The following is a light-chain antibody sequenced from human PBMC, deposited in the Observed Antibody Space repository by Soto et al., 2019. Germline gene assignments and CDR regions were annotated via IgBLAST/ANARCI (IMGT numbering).Light chain of an antibody. CDR3: QQYGDSRWT. CDR1: QNIRSN. J-gene: IGKJ1*01. Sequence: EIVLTQSPGTLSLSPGERATLSCRASQNIRSNLAWYQQKPGQAPRLLMYDASSRASGIPDRFSGSGSGTDFTLTISRLEPEDFALYYCQQYGDSRWTFGQGTKVEIK. V-gene: IGKV3-20*01. CDR2: DAS.